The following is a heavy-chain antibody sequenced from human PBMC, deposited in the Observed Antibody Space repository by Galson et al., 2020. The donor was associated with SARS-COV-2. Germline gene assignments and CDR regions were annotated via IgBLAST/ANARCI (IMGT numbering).Heavy chain of an antibody. J-gene: IGHJ6*02. D-gene: IGHD1-26*01. V-gene: IGHV3-30*18. Sequence: TGGSLRLSCAASGFTFSSYGMHWVRQAPAKGLEWVAVISYDGSNKYYADSVKGRFTISRDNSKNTLYLQMNSLRAEDTAVYYCAKLSGSYSGMDVWGQGTTVTVSS. CDR2: ISYDGSNK. CDR3: AKLSGSYSGMDV. CDR1: GFTFSSYG.